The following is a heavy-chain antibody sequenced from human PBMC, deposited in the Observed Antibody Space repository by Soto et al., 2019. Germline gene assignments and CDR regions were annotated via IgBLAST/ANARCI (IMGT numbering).Heavy chain of an antibody. D-gene: IGHD1-26*01. CDR1: GGSVSSGNYY. CDR2: IYYTGST. V-gene: IGHV4-61*01. Sequence: QVQLQESGPGLVKPSETLSLTCTVSGGSVSSGNYYWSWIRQPPGKGLEWIGNIYYTGSTNYNPSLKSRVSISADTSKSQFSLKLSSVTAADTAVYYCAWNRGSYEYFDNWGQGTLVTVSS. J-gene: IGHJ4*02. CDR3: AWNRGSYEYFDN.